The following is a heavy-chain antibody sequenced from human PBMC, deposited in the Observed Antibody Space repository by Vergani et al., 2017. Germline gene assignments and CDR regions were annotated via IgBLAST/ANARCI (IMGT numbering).Heavy chain of an antibody. CDR2: IIPIFGTA. CDR3: ARDNLGATTSRGDNWYFDL. CDR1: GGTFSSYA. D-gene: IGHD1-26*01. V-gene: IGHV1-69*01. J-gene: IGHJ2*01. Sequence: QVQLVQSGAEVKKPGSSVKVSCKASGGTFSSYAISWVRQAPGQGLEWMGGIIPIFGTANYAQKFQGRVTITADESTSPAYMELSSLRAEDTAGYYCARDNLGATTSRGDNWYFDLWGRGTLVTVSS.